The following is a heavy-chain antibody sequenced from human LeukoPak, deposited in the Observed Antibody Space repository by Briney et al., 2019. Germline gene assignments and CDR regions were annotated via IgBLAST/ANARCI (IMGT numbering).Heavy chain of an antibody. CDR3: ARLVRGVKNSDDAFDI. V-gene: IGHV1-2*02. J-gene: IGHJ3*02. D-gene: IGHD3-10*01. CDR2: INPNSGGT. CDR1: GDTFTGYY. Sequence: ASVKVSCKASGDTFTGYYIHWVRQAPGQGLEWMGWINPNSGGTNYAQKFQGRVTMTRDTSISTAYMELSRLRSDDTAVYYCARLVRGVKNSDDAFDIWGQGTMVTVSS.